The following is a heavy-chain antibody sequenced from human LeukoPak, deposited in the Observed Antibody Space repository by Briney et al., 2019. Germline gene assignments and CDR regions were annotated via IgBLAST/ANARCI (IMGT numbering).Heavy chain of an antibody. CDR2: INGGGDAT. CDR3: ARCTASCYANAFDV. V-gene: IGHV3-23*01. J-gene: IGHJ3*01. CDR1: GFTFNNNA. D-gene: IGHD2-2*01. Sequence: GSLRLSCATSGFTFNNNAMSWVRQAPGKGLEWVSAINGGGDATEYADSVKGRFTISRDNSKNTLYLQMNSLRPDDTAVYYCARCTASCYANAFDVWGQGTLLTVSS.